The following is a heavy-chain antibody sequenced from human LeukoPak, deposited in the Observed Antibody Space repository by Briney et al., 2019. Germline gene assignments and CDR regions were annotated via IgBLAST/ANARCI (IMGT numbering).Heavy chain of an antibody. J-gene: IGHJ3*02. D-gene: IGHD2-21*01. Sequence: SQTLSLTCAISRDSVSSNSAAWNWIRQSPSRGLEWLGRTYYRSKWYNDYAVSVKSRITINPDTSKNQFSLQLNSVTPEDTAVYYCARTPCGGDCYAPDAFDIWGQGTMVTVSS. CDR1: RDSVSSNSAA. CDR2: TYYRSKWYN. CDR3: ARTPCGGDCYAPDAFDI. V-gene: IGHV6-1*01.